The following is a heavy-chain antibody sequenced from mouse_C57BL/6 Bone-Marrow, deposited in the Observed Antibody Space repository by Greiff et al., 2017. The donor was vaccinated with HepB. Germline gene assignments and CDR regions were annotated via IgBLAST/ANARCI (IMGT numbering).Heavy chain of an antibody. CDR3: AREWLLHWYFDV. Sequence: EVKLVESGGGLVKPGGSLKLSCAASGFTFSDYGMHWVRQAPEKGLEWVAYISSGSSTIYYADTVKGRFTISRDNAKNTLFLQMTSLRSEDTAMYYCAREWLLHWYFDVWGTGTTVTVSS. D-gene: IGHD2-3*01. J-gene: IGHJ1*03. CDR2: ISSGSSTI. V-gene: IGHV5-17*01. CDR1: GFTFSDYG.